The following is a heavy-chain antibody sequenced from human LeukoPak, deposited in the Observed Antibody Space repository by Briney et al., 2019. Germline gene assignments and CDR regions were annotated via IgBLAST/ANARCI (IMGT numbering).Heavy chain of an antibody. CDR1: RFTFSDHY. CDR3: TPDILTGSLGMDV. J-gene: IGHJ6*02. CDR2: IKSKTDGGTT. D-gene: IGHD3-9*01. V-gene: IGHV3-15*01. Sequence: GGSLRLSCSASRFTFSDHYMDWVRQAPGKGLEWVGRIKSKTDGGTTDYAAPVKGRFTISRDDSKNTLYLQMNSLKTEDTAVYYCTPDILTGSLGMDVWGQGTTVTVSS.